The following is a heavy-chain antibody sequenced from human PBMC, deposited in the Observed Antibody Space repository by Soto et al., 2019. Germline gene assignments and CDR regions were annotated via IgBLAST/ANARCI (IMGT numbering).Heavy chain of an antibody. J-gene: IGHJ3*02. CDR2: ISYDGSKK. Sequence: SLILPCACSGFTFNYYGMQWVRQAPGKGLEWVAVISYDGSKKYYADSVKGRLNISRENSKNTLYLQMNSLRAEDTAVYYCAKAMIGSYDSDALEIWGQGTMVTVSS. CDR3: AKAMIGSYDSDALEI. CDR1: GFTFNYYG. D-gene: IGHD3-16*01. V-gene: IGHV3-30*18.